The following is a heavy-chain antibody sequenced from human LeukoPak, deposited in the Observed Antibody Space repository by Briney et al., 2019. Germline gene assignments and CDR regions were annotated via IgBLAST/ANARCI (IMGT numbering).Heavy chain of an antibody. CDR3: ARGGRDHWFDP. J-gene: IGHJ5*02. CDR2: INPGGGST. Sequence: GASVKVSCKASGYTFTSYYMHWVRQAPGQGLEWMGIINPGGGSTSYAQKFQGRVTMTKDTSTSTVYMELSSLRSEYTAVYYCARGGRDHWFDPWGQGTLVTVSS. CDR1: GYTFTSYY. V-gene: IGHV1-46*01.